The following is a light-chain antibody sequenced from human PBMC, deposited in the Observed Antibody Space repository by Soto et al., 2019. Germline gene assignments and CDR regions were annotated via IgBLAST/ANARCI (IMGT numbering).Light chain of an antibody. CDR3: QQYNKWPLS. CDR1: QSVSSN. V-gene: IGKV3D-15*01. CDR2: VAS. J-gene: IGKJ4*01. Sequence: EIVMTQSPATLSVSPGERATLSCRASQSVSSNLAWYQQKPGQAPRLLIYVASTRAPGIPARFSGSGSGTEFTLTISSLQSEDFAVYYCQQYNKWPLSFGGGTKVEIK.